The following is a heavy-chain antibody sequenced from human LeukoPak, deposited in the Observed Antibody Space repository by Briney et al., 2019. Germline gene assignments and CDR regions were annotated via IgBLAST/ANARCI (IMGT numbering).Heavy chain of an antibody. CDR3: VRGGDYSDAKGYYEGAY. J-gene: IGHJ4*02. D-gene: IGHD3-22*01. CDR2: ISSGSSYI. V-gene: IGHV3-21*06. CDR1: GFSFSSYS. Sequence: GGSLRLSCSASGFSFSSYSMNWVRQAPGKGLEWVSAISSGSSYIYYADSVKGRFSISRDNANNSLYLQTDSLRAEDTAMYYCVRGGDYSDAKGYYEGAYWGQGTLITVSS.